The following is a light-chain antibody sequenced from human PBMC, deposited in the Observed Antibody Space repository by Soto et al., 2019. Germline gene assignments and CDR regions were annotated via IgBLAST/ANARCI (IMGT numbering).Light chain of an antibody. Sequence: QSALTQPASVSGSPGLSITISCTGTSTDVGNFNYVSWYQQHPGKAPKLIIYDVSNRPSGVSYRFSASKSGSTASLTISGLQAEDEANYYCSSYSSSATYVVFGGGTKVTVL. J-gene: IGLJ2*01. CDR1: STDVGNFNY. CDR2: DVS. CDR3: SSYSSSATYVV. V-gene: IGLV2-14*01.